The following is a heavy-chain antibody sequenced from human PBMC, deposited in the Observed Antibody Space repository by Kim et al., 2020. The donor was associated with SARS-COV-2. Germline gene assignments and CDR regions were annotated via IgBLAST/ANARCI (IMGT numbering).Heavy chain of an antibody. Sequence: YADSVKGRFTISRDNAKNSLYLQMNSLRAEDTAVYYCARSGPFIGYGMDVWGQGTTVTVSS. D-gene: IGHD3-3*01. V-gene: IGHV3-11*06. CDR3: ARSGPFIGYGMDV. J-gene: IGHJ6*02.